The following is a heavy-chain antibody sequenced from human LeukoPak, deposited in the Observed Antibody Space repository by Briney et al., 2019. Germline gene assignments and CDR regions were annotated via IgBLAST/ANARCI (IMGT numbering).Heavy chain of an antibody. CDR2: ISSSSSYI. CDR1: GITLSYAW. D-gene: IGHD7-27*01. V-gene: IGHV3-21*01. Sequence: GGSLRLSCAASGITLSYAWMSWVRQAPGKGLEWVSSISSSSSYIYYADSVKGRFTISRDNAKNSLYLQMNSLRAEDTAVYYCARDPTGLTGDGEAFDIWGQGTMVIVSS. J-gene: IGHJ3*02. CDR3: ARDPTGLTGDGEAFDI.